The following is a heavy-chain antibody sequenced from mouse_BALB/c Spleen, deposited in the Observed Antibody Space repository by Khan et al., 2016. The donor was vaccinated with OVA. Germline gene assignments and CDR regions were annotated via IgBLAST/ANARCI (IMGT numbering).Heavy chain of an antibody. V-gene: IGHV5-17*02. J-gene: IGHJ4*01. Sequence: EVELVESGGGLVQPGGSRKLSCAASGFTFSSFGMHWVRQAPEKGLEWVAYISSGSSTIYYADTVKGRFTISRDTSKNTLFLQLTRLRSEDTAMDYCARERFPYAMDYWGQGTSVTVSS. CDR3: ARERFPYAMDY. CDR2: ISSGSSTI. CDR1: GFTFSSFG.